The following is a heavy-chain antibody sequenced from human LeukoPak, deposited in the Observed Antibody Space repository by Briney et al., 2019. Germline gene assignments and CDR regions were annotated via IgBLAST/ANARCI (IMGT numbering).Heavy chain of an antibody. J-gene: IGHJ4*02. CDR2: IKGDGSSI. Sequence: GGSLRLSCAASGFTFSNYWMFWVRQAPGKGLVWVSDIKGDGSSISYADSVKGRFTISRDNAKSTLHLQLNSLRADDTAVYYCARGGLPGGFDYWGQGALVTVSS. D-gene: IGHD2-15*01. V-gene: IGHV3-74*01. CDR3: ARGGLPGGFDY. CDR1: GFTFSNYW.